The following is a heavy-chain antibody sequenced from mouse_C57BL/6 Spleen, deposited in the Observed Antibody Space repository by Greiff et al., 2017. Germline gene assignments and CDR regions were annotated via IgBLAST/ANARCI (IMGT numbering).Heavy chain of an antibody. D-gene: IGHD1-1*01. V-gene: IGHV1-64*01. Sequence: QVQLQQPGAELVKPGASVKLSCKASGYTFTSYWMHWVKQRPGQGLEWIGMIHPNSGSTNYNEKFKSKATLTVDKSSSTAYMQPSSLTSEDSAVYYCAREDLITTVPDYWGQGTTLTVSS. CDR1: GYTFTSYW. CDR2: IHPNSGST. CDR3: AREDLITTVPDY. J-gene: IGHJ2*01.